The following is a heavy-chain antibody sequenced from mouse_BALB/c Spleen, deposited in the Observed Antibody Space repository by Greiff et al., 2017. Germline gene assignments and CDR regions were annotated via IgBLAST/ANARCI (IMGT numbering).Heavy chain of an antibody. CDR1: GYTFTSYN. CDR3: ARGGIHYFDY. V-gene: IGHV1-12*01. CDR2: IYPGNGDT. J-gene: IGHJ2*01. Sequence: LQQPGAELVKPGASVKMSCKASGYTFTSYNMHWVKQTPGQGLEWIGAIYPGNGDTSYNQKFKGKATLTADKSSSTAYMQLSSLTSEDSAVYYCARGGIHYFDYWGQGTTLTVSS.